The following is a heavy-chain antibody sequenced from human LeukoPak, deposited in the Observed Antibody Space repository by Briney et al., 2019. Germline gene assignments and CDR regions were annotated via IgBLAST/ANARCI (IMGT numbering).Heavy chain of an antibody. Sequence: PGGSLRLSCAVSGSTFSSYAISWVRQAPGKGLEWVSGISDSGGSTYYADSVKGRFTISRDNSKNTLYLQMNSLRAEDTAIYYCAKRGPTTGINYFDYWGQGTLVTVSS. V-gene: IGHV3-23*01. CDR2: ISDSGGST. CDR3: AKRGPTTGINYFDY. J-gene: IGHJ4*02. CDR1: GSTFSSYA. D-gene: IGHD4-11*01.